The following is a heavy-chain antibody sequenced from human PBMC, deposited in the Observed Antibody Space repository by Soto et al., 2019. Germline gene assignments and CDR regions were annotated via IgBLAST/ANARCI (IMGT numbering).Heavy chain of an antibody. J-gene: IGHJ4*02. CDR3: ARDKKPKPRSGWYDFVDY. V-gene: IGHV3-48*03. CDR2: ISSSGSTI. D-gene: IGHD6-19*01. Sequence: GGSLRLSCAASGFTFSSYEMNWVRQAPGKGLEWVSYISSSGSTIYYADSVKGRFTISRDNAKNSLYLQMNSLRAEDTAVYYCARDKKPKPRSGWYDFVDYWGQGTLVTVSS. CDR1: GFTFSSYE.